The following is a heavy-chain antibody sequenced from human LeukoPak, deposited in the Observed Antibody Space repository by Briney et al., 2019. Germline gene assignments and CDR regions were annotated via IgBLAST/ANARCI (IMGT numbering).Heavy chain of an antibody. CDR1: GFTFSTYS. CDR2: INKDGSEK. CDR3: ARGFQRGDSPV. Sequence: GESLRLSCAASGFTFSTYSVSWLRQAPGKGLEWVAKINKDGSEKGYVVSVKGRFTISRDNAKGSLYLQLNSLRAEDTAVYYCARGFQRGDSPVWGQGTLVTVSS. V-gene: IGHV3-7*01. J-gene: IGHJ4*02. D-gene: IGHD2-21*02.